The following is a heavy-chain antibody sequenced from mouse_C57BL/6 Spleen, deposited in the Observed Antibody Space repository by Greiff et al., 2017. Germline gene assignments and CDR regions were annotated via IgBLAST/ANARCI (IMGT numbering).Heavy chain of an antibody. CDR1: GYTFTDHT. Sequence: VQLQQSDAELVKPGASVKISCTVSGYTFTDHTIHWMQQRPEQGLEWIGYIYPRDGSTKYNEKFKGKSTLTADKSSSTAYMQLNSLTSADSAVXFCARSGGWLRRFADWGQGTLVTVSA. J-gene: IGHJ3*01. CDR2: IYPRDGST. CDR3: ARSGGWLRRFAD. D-gene: IGHD2-2*01. V-gene: IGHV1-78*01.